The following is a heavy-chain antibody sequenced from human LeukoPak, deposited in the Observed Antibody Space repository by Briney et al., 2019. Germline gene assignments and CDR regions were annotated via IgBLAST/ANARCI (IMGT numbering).Heavy chain of an antibody. CDR2: IYTSGST. CDR1: GGSISRYH. D-gene: IGHD1-26*01. V-gene: IGHV4-4*07. J-gene: IGHJ5*02. CDR3: ATSSGSYYSFDP. Sequence: SETLSLTCTVSGGSISRYHWSWIRQPAGKGLEWIGRIYTSGSTNYNPSLKSRVTMSVDTSKNQFSLKLSSVTAADTAVYYCATSSGSYYSFDPWGKGTLVTVSS.